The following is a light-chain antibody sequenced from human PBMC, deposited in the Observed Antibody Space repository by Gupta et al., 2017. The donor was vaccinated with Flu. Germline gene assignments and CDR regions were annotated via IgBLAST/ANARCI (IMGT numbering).Light chain of an antibody. V-gene: IGKV3-11*01. J-gene: IGKJ1*01. CDR1: QSVSSY. Sequence: ETVMTQSPATLSLSPGERATLSCRASQSVSSYLAWYQQKPGQAPRLLLYDSSNRATGIPARFSGSGSGTDFTLTISSLEPEDFAVYYCQQRGNWPRTFGQGTKVEIK. CDR3: QQRGNWPRT. CDR2: DSS.